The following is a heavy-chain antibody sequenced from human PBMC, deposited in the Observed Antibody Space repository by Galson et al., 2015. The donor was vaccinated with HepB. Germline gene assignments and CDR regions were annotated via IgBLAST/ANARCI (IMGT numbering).Heavy chain of an antibody. CDR3: ASTYYSGYDWNDY. V-gene: IGHV1-69*02. CDR1: GGTFSSYT. CDR2: IIPILGIA. D-gene: IGHD5-12*01. Sequence: SVKVSCKASGGTFSSYTISWVRQAPGQGLEWMGRIIPILGIANYAQKFQGRVTITADKSTSTAYMELSSLRSEDTAVYYCASTYYSGYDWNDYWGQGTLVTVSS. J-gene: IGHJ4*02.